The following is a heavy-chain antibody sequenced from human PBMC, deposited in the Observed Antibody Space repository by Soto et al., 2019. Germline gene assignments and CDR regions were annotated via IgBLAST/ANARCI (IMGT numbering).Heavy chain of an antibody. CDR3: ARKFYYDSSANGWFGT. CDR1: GYSFTRNW. CDR2: IFPGDSDT. J-gene: IGHJ4*02. Sequence: GESLKISCKGSGYSFTRNWIGWVRQMPGKGLEWMGIIFPGDSDTRYRPPFQGQVTISVDKSISTAYLQWSSLKASDTAMYYCARKFYYDSSANGWFGTWGQGTLATVSS. D-gene: IGHD3-22*01. V-gene: IGHV5-51*01.